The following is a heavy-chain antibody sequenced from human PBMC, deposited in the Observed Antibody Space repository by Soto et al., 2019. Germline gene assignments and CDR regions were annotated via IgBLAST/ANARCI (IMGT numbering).Heavy chain of an antibody. CDR1: GGSISSGGYY. CDR2: IYYSGST. Sequence: QVQLQESGPGLVKPSQTLSLTCTVSGGSISSGGYYWSWIRQHPGKGLEWIGYIYYSGSTYYNPSHKSRLTISVDTSNHQFSLKLNSVTAADTAVYYCARTAMGASFDYRGQGTQDAVSS. D-gene: IGHD5-18*01. CDR3: ARTAMGASFDY. J-gene: IGHJ4*02. V-gene: IGHV4-31*03.